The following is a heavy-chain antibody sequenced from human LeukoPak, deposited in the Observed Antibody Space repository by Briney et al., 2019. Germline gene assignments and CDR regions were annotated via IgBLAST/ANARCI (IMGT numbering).Heavy chain of an antibody. J-gene: IGHJ4*02. V-gene: IGHV1-46*01. CDR3: ARYASSSDYYFDY. D-gene: IGHD2-2*01. CDR1: GYTFTSYY. CDR2: INPSGGST. Sequence: ASVKVSCKASGYTFTSYYMHWVRQAPGQGLEWMGIINPSGGSTSYAQKFQGRVTITADKSTSTAYMELSSLRSEDTAVYYCARYASSSDYYFDYWGQGTLVTVSS.